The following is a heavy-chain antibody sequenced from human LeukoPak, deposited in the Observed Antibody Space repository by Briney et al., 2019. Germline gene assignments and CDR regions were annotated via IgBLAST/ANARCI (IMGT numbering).Heavy chain of an antibody. CDR2: INWNGGST. J-gene: IGHJ3*02. CDR3: ARVEEDHGELPSFDAFDI. CDR1: GFTFDDYG. V-gene: IGHV3-20*04. D-gene: IGHD1-26*01. Sequence: PGGSLRLSCAASGFTFDDYGMSWVRQAPGKGLEWVSGINWNGGSTGYADSVKGRFTISRDNAKNSLYLEMNTLRAEDTALYYCARVEEDHGELPSFDAFDIWGQGTMVTVSS.